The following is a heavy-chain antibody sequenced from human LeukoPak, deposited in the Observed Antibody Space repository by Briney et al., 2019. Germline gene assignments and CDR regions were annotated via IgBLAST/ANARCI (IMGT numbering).Heavy chain of an antibody. J-gene: IGHJ5*02. CDR2: IIPILGIA. V-gene: IGHV1-69*04. CDR1: EGTFSSYT. CDR3: ARDRDGVVTFP. D-gene: IGHD3-3*01. Sequence: ASVKVSCKASEGTFSSYTISWVRQAPGQGLEWMGRIIPILGIANYAQKFQGRVTITADKSTSTAYMELSSLRSEDTAVYYCARDRDGVVTFPWGQGTLVTVSS.